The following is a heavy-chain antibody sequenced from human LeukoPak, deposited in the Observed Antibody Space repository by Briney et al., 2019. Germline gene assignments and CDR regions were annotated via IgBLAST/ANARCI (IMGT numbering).Heavy chain of an antibody. V-gene: IGHV3-30*18. CDR2: ISYDGSNK. CDR3: AKDGDY. Sequence: GRPLRLSCAAPGFTFSSYGMHWVRQAPGKGLEWVAVISYDGSNKYYADSVKGRFTISRDNSKNTLYLQMNSLRAEDTAVYYCAKDGDYWGQGTLVTVSS. CDR1: GFTFSSYG. J-gene: IGHJ4*02.